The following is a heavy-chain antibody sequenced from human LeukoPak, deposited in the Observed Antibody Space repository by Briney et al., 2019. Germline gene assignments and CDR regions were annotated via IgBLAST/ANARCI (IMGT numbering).Heavy chain of an antibody. CDR1: GFTFSSYE. CDR2: ISRSGNTI. CDR3: ARVNGYNSIGYYFDY. J-gene: IGHJ4*02. V-gene: IGHV3-48*03. D-gene: IGHD5-24*01. Sequence: GGSLRLSCAASGFTFSSYEMNWVRQAPGKGPEWLSYISRSGNTIYYADSVKGRFTISRDNAKNSLYLQMNSLRAEDTAVYYCARVNGYNSIGYYFDYWGQGTPVTVSS.